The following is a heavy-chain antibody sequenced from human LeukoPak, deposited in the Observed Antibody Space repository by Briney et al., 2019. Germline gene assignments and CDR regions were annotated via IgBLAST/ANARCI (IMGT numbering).Heavy chain of an antibody. Sequence: SVKVSCKASGGTFSSYAISWVRQAPGQGLEWMGRIIPILGIANYAQKFQGRVTITAEKSTSTAYMELSSLRSEDTAVYYCASLDSYDFWGQGTLVTVSS. CDR1: GGTFSSYA. J-gene: IGHJ4*02. CDR3: ASLDSYDF. V-gene: IGHV1-69*04. D-gene: IGHD3-3*01. CDR2: IIPILGIA.